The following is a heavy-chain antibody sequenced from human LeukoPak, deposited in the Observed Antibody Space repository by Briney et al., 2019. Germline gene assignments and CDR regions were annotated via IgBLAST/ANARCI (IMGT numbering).Heavy chain of an antibody. J-gene: IGHJ4*02. CDR1: GFSFSSYG. D-gene: IGHD4-17*01. CDR3: AKPPLEDDYGDYYFDY. Sequence: GGSLRLSCAASGFSFSSYGMHWVRQASGKGLEWVAVISYDGSNKYYADSVKGRFTISRDNSKNTLYLQMNSLRAEDTAVYYCAKPPLEDDYGDYYFDYWGQGTLVTVSS. V-gene: IGHV3-30*18. CDR2: ISYDGSNK.